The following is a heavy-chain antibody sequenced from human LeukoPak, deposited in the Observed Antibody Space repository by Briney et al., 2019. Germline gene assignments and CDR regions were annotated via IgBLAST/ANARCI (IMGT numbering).Heavy chain of an antibody. J-gene: IGHJ3*02. CDR1: GYTFTNYG. CDR2: INPNSGGT. Sequence: ASVKVSCKASGYTFTNYGVSWVRQAPGQGLEWMGWINPNSGGTNYAQKFQGRVTMTRDTSISTAYMELSRLRSDDTAVYYCARGYYDFWSGYSSDAFDIWGQGTMVTVSS. D-gene: IGHD3-3*01. V-gene: IGHV1-2*02. CDR3: ARGYYDFWSGYSSDAFDI.